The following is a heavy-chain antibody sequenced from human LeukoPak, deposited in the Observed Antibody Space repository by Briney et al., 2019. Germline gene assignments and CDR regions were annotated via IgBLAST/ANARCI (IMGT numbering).Heavy chain of an antibody. V-gene: IGHV4-4*07. CDR3: ARGPDRIAAAGTATDH. Sequence: SETLSLTCTVSGGSISSYYWSWIRQPAGKGLEWIGRIYTSGSTNYNPSLKSRVTMSVDTSKNQFSLKLSSVTAADTAVYYCARGPDRIAAAGTATDHWGQGTLVTVSS. J-gene: IGHJ4*02. D-gene: IGHD6-13*01. CDR2: IYTSGST. CDR1: GGSISSYY.